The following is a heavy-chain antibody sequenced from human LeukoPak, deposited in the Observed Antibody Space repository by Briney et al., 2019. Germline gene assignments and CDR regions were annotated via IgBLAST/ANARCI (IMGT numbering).Heavy chain of an antibody. CDR3: ARDRDSSGYGFDY. D-gene: IGHD3-22*01. CDR2: ISSSSSYI. J-gene: IGHJ4*02. CDR1: GFTFSSYS. Sequence: PGGSLRLSCAASGFTFSSYSMNWVRQAPGKGLEWVSSISSSSSYIYYADSVKGRFTISRDNAKNSLYLQMNSLRAEDTAVYYCARDRDSSGYGFDYWGQGTLVTVSS. V-gene: IGHV3-21*01.